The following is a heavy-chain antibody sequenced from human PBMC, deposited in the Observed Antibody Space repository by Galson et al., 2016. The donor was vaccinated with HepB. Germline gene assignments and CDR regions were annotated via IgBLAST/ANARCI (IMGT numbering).Heavy chain of an antibody. V-gene: IGHV5-51*01. CDR3: ARLFCGGDCFLLWYLYRGLDV. Sequence: QSGAEVKKPGESLKISCKGSGYSFNMYWIGWVRQIPGKGLEWMGIIHPSDSDTRYSPSFQGQVTISADKSISTAYLQWSSLKASDTAMYYCARLFCGGDCFLLWYLYRGLDVWGQGTTVTVSS. CDR2: IHPSDSDT. J-gene: IGHJ6*02. D-gene: IGHD2-21*02. CDR1: GYSFNMYW.